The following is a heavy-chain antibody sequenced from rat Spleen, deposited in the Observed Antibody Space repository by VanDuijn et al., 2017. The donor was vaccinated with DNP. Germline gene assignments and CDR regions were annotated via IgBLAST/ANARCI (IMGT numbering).Heavy chain of an antibody. CDR1: GFTFSNYD. CDR2: ISPSGGST. V-gene: IGHV5-25*01. CDR3: ARDDYGSYGAMDP. J-gene: IGHJ4*01. Sequence: EVQLVKSGGGLVQPGRSLKVSCAVSGFTFSNYDMAWVRQAPTKGLEWVASISPSGGSTYYRDSVRGRFTISRDDAKSTLYLQMDSLRSEDTATYFCARDDYGSYGAMDPWGQGTSVTVSS. D-gene: IGHD1-3*01.